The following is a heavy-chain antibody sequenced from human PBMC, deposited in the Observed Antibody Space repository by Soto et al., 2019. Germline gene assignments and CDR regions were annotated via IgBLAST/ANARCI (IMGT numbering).Heavy chain of an antibody. CDR3: ARVIYDSTFDY. CDR1: GYTFTGYN. D-gene: IGHD3-22*01. V-gene: IGHV1-2*02. CDR2: INPNSGGT. Sequence: ASVKVSCKASGYTFTGYNMHWVLQAPGQGLEWMGWINPNSGGTNYAQKFQGRVTMTRDTSISTAYMELSRLRSDDTAVYYCARVIYDSTFDYWGQGTLVTVSS. J-gene: IGHJ4*02.